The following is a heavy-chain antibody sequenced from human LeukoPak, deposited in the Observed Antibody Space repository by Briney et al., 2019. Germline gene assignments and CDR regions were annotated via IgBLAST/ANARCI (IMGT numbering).Heavy chain of an antibody. CDR2: IYYSGST. D-gene: IGHD6-25*01. V-gene: IGHV4-39*07. CDR1: GGSISSSNYY. CDR3: ARGGPHYLARLDPFDF. Sequence: SETLSLTCTVSGGSISSSNYYWGWIRQPPGKGLEWIGNIYYSGSTYYNPSLKSRVTISVDTSKNQFSLKLSSVTAADTAVYYCARGGPHYLARLDPFDFWGQGTLVAVSS. J-gene: IGHJ4*02.